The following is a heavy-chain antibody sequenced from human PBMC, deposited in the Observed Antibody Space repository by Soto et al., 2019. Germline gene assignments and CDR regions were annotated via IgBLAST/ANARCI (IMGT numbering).Heavy chain of an antibody. J-gene: IGHJ5*02. CDR1: GGTFRNDA. Sequence: VQLVQSGAEVKKPGSSVRVSCRTSGGTFRNDAFSWVRQAPGQGLEWMGGIIPLFGTSDYDKKFQDRVTITADESASTVYLELRSLTSEDTAMYFCARDVIGEMSTVGYGDLWGPGTLVTVSS. V-gene: IGHV1-69*01. D-gene: IGHD3-10*01. CDR3: ARDVIGEMSTVGYGDL. CDR2: IIPLFGTS.